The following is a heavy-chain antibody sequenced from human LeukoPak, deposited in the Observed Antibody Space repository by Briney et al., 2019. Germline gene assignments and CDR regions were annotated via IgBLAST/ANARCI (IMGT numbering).Heavy chain of an antibody. CDR3: AREIGPIQLHLWGSAFDY. V-gene: IGHV1-46*01. Sequence: ASVKVSCKASGYTFTNYYIHWVRQAPGQGLEWMGIINPGGRSTSYAQRFQGRVTMTRDTSASTVYMELSSLRSEDTAVYYCAREIGPIQLHLWGSAFDYWGQGTLVTVSS. CDR1: GYTFTNYY. J-gene: IGHJ4*02. D-gene: IGHD5-24*01. CDR2: INPGGRST.